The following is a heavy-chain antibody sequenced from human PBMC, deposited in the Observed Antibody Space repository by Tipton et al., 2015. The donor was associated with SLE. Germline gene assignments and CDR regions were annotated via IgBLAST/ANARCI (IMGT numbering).Heavy chain of an antibody. CDR3: VLGSSSSFDY. CDR2: IWYDGSNK. V-gene: IGHV3-33*01. Sequence: SGFTFSSYGMHWVRQAPGKGLEWVAVIWYDGSNKYYADSVKGRFTISRDNSKNTLYLQMNSLRAEDTAVYYCVLGSSSSFDYWGQGTLVTVSS. J-gene: IGHJ4*02. D-gene: IGHD6-6*01. CDR1: GFTFSSYG.